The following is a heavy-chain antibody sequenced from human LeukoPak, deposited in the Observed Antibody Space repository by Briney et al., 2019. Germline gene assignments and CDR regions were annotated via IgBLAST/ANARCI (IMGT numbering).Heavy chain of an antibody. D-gene: IGHD3-16*01. V-gene: IGHV1-18*01. Sequence: ASVKVSCKASGYTFTNYAISWVRQAPGQGLEWMGWIGTYNGNPDYTQRLQGRVTMTTDTSTSTAYMGLRSLKSDDTAVYYCAREDPGGAFDVWGRGTMVTVSS. CDR2: IGTYNGNP. J-gene: IGHJ3*01. CDR3: AREDPGGAFDV. CDR1: GYTFTNYA.